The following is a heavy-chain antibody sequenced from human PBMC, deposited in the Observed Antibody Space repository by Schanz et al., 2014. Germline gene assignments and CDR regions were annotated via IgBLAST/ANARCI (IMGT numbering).Heavy chain of an antibody. D-gene: IGHD6-13*01. J-gene: IGHJ4*02. V-gene: IGHV3-23*01. CDR1: GFSFTNYA. CDR3: AKSQGSSFDS. CDR2: ISGSGGST. Sequence: EVQLLESGGGLVEPGGSLRLSCAASGFSFTNYAMSWVRQAPGKGLEWVSAISGSGGSTYYADSVKGRFTISRDNSKNTLYLQMSSLRAEDTAVYYCAKSQGSSFDSWGQGTLVTVSS.